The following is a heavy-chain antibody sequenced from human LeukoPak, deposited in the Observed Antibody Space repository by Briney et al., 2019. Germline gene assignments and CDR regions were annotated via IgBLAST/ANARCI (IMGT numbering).Heavy chain of an antibody. D-gene: IGHD3-3*01. Sequence: PSETLSLTCAVSGGSISSGGYSWSWIQQPPGKGLEWIGYMHHSGSTNYNSSLKSRVTISVDTSKNQFSLKLSSVTAADTAVYYCARKEWVPYYFDYWGQGTLVTVSS. CDR2: MHHSGST. J-gene: IGHJ4*02. V-gene: IGHV4-30-2*02. CDR3: ARKEWVPYYFDY. CDR1: GGSISSGGYS.